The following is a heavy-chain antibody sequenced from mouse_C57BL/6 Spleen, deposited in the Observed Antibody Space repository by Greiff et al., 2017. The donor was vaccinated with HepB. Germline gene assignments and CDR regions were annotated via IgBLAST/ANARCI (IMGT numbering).Heavy chain of an antibody. Sequence: EVKLMESGAELVRPGASVKLSCTASGFNIKDDYMHWVKQRPEQGLEWIGWIDPENGDTEYASKFQGKATITADTSSNTAYLQLSSLTSEDTAVYYCTTQATRAMDYWGQGTSVTVSS. CDR1: GFNIKDDY. J-gene: IGHJ4*01. CDR2: IDPENGDT. D-gene: IGHD3-2*02. V-gene: IGHV14-4*01. CDR3: TTQATRAMDY.